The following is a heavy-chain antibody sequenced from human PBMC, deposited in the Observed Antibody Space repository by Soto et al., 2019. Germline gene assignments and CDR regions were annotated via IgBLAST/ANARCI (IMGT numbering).Heavy chain of an antibody. J-gene: IGHJ3*01. D-gene: IGHD5-12*01. CDR1: GYYSSSYW. CDR2: VYVSDSET. Sequence: GESLKISCRGSGYYSSSYWIAWVRQMSGKGLEWVGSVYVSDSETKYSPSFQGQVTISADKYTNTAFLYWSSLKASDTAMYYCARRGTLSGRDAFDVWGEGTMVTVSS. CDR3: ARRGTLSGRDAFDV. V-gene: IGHV5-51*01.